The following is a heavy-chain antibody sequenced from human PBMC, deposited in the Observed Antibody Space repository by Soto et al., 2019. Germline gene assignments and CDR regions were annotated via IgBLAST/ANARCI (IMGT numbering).Heavy chain of an antibody. J-gene: IGHJ5*02. Sequence: ASVKVSCKVSGYTLTELTMHWVRQAPGKGLEWMGGFDPEDGETIYAQKFQGRVTMTEDTSTDTAYMELSSLRSEDTAVYYCAAHKSRYNWNDVWFDPWGQGTLVTVSS. D-gene: IGHD1-20*01. CDR3: AAHKSRYNWNDVWFDP. V-gene: IGHV1-24*01. CDR2: FDPEDGET. CDR1: GYTLTELT.